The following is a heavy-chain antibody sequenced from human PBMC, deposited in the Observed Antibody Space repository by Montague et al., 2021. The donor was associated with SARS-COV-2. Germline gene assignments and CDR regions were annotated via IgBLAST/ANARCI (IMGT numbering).Heavy chain of an antibody. CDR2: SYYTGNT. CDR1: GGSITSHIDY. V-gene: IGHV4-39*02. D-gene: IGHD3-22*01. J-gene: IGHJ3*01. Sequence: SETLSLTCTVSGGSITSHIDYWAWIRQPPGKGLEWIGSSYYTGNTYYNPSLKSRVTIPVVTSKNHFTLKLSSVTAADTAVYYCARLKRYFVSSCSPTAFDFWGQGKKVTVSS. CDR3: ARLKRYFVSSCSPTAFDF.